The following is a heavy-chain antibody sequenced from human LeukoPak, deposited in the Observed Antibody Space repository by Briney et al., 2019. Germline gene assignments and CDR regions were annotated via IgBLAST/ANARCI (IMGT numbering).Heavy chain of an antibody. D-gene: IGHD5-18*01. CDR2: INHSGST. Sequence: SETLSLTCAVYGGSFSGYYWSWIRQPPGKGLEWIGEINHSGSTNYNPSLKSRVTISVDTSKNQFSLKLSSVTAADTAVYYCARDWHSYGYATYWYFDLWGRGTLVTVSS. CDR1: GGSFSGYY. V-gene: IGHV4-34*01. CDR3: ARDWHSYGYATYWYFDL. J-gene: IGHJ2*01.